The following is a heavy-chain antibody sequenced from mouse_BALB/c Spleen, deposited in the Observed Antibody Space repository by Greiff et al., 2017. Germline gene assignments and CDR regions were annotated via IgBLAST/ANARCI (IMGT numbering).Heavy chain of an antibody. J-gene: IGHJ3*01. CDR2: IDPANGNT. Sequence: VQLKESGGGLVQPGASVKLSCTASGFNIKDTYMHWVKQRPEQGLEWIGRIDPANGNTKYDPKFQGKATITADTSSNTAYLQLSSLTSEDTAVYYCARGVRPAYWGQGTLVTVSA. D-gene: IGHD1-2*01. CDR3: ARGVRPAY. CDR1: GFNIKDTY. V-gene: IGHV14-3*02.